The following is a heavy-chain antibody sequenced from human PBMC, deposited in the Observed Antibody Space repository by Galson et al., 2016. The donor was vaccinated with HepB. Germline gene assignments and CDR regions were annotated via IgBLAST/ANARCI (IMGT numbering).Heavy chain of an antibody. J-gene: IGHJ5*02. D-gene: IGHD3-10*01. Sequence: TLSLTCTVSGASTRSGSYYWGWIRQPAGKGLEWIGRIFNSGSSNYNPSLKRRVAMSLDTSKTQFSLQLSPVTAADTAVYYCARVLETYCEDTACYRFGTAVYYCAVGRNTGSIDGGLDPWGQGTLVTVSS. V-gene: IGHV4-61*02. CDR1: GASTRSGSYY. CDR3: ARVLETYCEDTACYRFGTAVYYCAVGRNTGSIDGGLDP. CDR2: IFNSGSS.